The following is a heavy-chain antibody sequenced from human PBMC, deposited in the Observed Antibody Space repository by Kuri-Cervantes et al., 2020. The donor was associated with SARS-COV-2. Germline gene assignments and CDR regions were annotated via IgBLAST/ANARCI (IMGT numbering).Heavy chain of an antibody. D-gene: IGHD3-16*01. CDR1: GFTFSSYS. J-gene: IGHJ5*02. Sequence: GESLKISCAASGFTFSSYSMNWVRQAPGKGLEWVSSISSSSSTIYYADSVKGRFTISRDNAKNSLYLQMNSLRAEDTAVYYCARDYGPWGQGTLVTVSS. CDR2: ISSSSSTI. CDR3: ARDYGP. V-gene: IGHV3-48*01.